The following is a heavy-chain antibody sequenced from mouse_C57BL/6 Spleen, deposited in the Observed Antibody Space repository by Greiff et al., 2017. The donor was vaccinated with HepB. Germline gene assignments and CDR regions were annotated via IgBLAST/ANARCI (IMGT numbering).Heavy chain of an antibody. CDR2: IDPANGNT. CDR3: AQLAVTYYAMDY. Sequence: EVQLQQSVAELVRPGASVKLSCTASGFNLKNTYMHWVKQRPEQGLEWIGRIDPANGNTKYAPKFQGKATITADTSSNTAYLQLSSLTSEDTAISYTAQLAVTYYAMDYWGQGTSVTVAS. J-gene: IGHJ4*01. CDR1: GFNLKNTY. V-gene: IGHV14-3*01. D-gene: IGHD6-1*01.